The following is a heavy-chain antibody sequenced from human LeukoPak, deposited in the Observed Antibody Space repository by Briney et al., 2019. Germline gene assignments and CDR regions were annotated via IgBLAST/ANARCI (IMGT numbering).Heavy chain of an antibody. CDR3: AKALSPVYYFDY. V-gene: IGHV3-30-3*01. Sequence: GGSLRLSCAASGFTFSSYAMHWVRQAPGKGLEWVAVISYDGSNKYYADSVKGRFTISRDNSKNTLYLQMNSLRAEDTAVYYCAKALSPVYYFDYWGQGTLVTVSS. J-gene: IGHJ4*02. CDR2: ISYDGSNK. CDR1: GFTFSSYA.